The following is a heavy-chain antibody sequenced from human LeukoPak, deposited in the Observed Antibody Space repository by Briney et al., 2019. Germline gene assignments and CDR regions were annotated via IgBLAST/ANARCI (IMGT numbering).Heavy chain of an antibody. CDR3: ARHIFGDSSGWQYYFDY. V-gene: IGHV4-34*01. D-gene: IGHD6-19*01. CDR1: GGSFSGYY. J-gene: IGHJ4*02. CDR2: MYYSGST. Sequence: SETLSLTCAVYGGSFSGYYWSWIRQPPGKGLEWIGTMYYSGSTYYNPSLKSRVTISVDTSKNQFSLKLSSVTAADTAVYYCARHIFGDSSGWQYYFDYWGQGTLVTVSS.